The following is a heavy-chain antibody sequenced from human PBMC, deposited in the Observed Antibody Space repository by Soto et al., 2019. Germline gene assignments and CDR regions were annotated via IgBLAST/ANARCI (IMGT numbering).Heavy chain of an antibody. CDR3: ARSSRSTQTAMVTYFDY. CDR2: IYYSGST. J-gene: IGHJ4*02. CDR1: GGSISSSSYY. Sequence: QLQLQESGPGLVKPSETLSLTCTVSGGSISSSSYYWGWIRQPPGKGLEWIGSIYYSGSTYYNPSLKSRATISVDASKTQFSLKLSSVTAADTAVYYCARSSRSTQTAMVTYFDYWGQGTLVTVSS. D-gene: IGHD5-18*01. V-gene: IGHV4-39*01.